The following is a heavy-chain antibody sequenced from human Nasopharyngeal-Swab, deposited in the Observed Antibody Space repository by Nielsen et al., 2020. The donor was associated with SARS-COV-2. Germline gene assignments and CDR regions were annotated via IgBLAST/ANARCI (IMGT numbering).Heavy chain of an antibody. V-gene: IGHV3-30*03. CDR2: ISYDGSNK. Sequence: GGSLRLSCAASGFTFSSYGMHWVRQAPGKGLEWVAVISYDGSNKYYADSVKGRFTISRDNAKNSLYLQMNSLRAEDTAVYYCARERLRCGDYWGQGTLVTVSS. CDR1: GFTFSSYG. CDR3: ARERLRCGDY. D-gene: IGHD4-17*01. J-gene: IGHJ4*02.